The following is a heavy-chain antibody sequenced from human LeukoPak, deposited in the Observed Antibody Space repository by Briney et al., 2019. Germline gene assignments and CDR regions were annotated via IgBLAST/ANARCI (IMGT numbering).Heavy chain of an antibody. V-gene: IGHV3-48*01. J-gene: IGHJ4*02. CDR2: ISSSSSTI. CDR1: GFTFSSYS. CDR3: AKDSVPYYDFWSGYYTGMRGDYDY. Sequence: GGSLRLSCAASGFTFSSYSMNWVRQAPGKGLEWVSYISSSSSTIYYADSVKGRFTISRDNSKNTLYLQMNSLRAEDTAVYYCAKDSVPYYDFWSGYYTGMRGDYDYWGQGTLVTVSS. D-gene: IGHD3-3*01.